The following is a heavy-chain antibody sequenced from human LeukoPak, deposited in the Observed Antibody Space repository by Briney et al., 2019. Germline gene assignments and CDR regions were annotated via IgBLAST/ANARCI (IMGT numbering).Heavy chain of an antibody. J-gene: IGHJ4*02. CDR2: ISWNSGSI. CDR1: GFTFDDYA. Sequence: PGRSLRLSCAASGFTFDDYAMHWVRQAPGKGLEWVSSISWNSGSIGYADSVKGRFTISRDNAKNSLYLQMNSLRAEDTALYYCAKNSYSSSPEFDYWGQGTLVTVSS. V-gene: IGHV3-9*01. D-gene: IGHD6-6*01. CDR3: AKNSYSSSPEFDY.